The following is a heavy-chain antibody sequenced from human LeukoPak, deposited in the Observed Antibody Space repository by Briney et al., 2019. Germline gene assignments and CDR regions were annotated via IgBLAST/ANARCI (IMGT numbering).Heavy chain of an antibody. CDR2: ISSSSSTI. Sequence: PGGSLRLSCAASGFTFSSYSMIWVRQAPGKGLEWVSYISSSSSTIYYADSVKGRFTISRDNDKNSLYLQMNSLRAEDTAVYYCARDRHRYSYDTGGYPPYWGQGTLVTVSS. V-gene: IGHV3-48*01. CDR1: GFTFSSYS. J-gene: IGHJ4*02. D-gene: IGHD3-22*01. CDR3: ARDRHRYSYDTGGYPPY.